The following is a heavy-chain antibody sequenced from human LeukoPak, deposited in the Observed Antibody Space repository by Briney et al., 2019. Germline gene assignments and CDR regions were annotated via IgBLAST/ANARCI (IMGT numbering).Heavy chain of an antibody. V-gene: IGHV3-30*04. Sequence: GRSLRLSCAASGFSFGSYAMHWVRQAPGKGLEWVAVISYDGSNKYYADSVKGRFTISRDNSKDTLYLQMNSLRAEDTAVYYCARVNRGDIYGSGSYYRPIGYFQHWGQGTLVTVSS. CDR2: ISYDGSNK. CDR3: ARVNRGDIYGSGSYYRPIGYFQH. D-gene: IGHD3-10*01. CDR1: GFSFGSYA. J-gene: IGHJ1*01.